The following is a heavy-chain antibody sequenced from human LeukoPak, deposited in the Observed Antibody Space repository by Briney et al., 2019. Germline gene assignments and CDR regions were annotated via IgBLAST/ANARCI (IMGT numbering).Heavy chain of an antibody. CDR3: ASTVFEGYYDFWSGYYLVDDY. CDR1: GGSISSYY. CDR2: INHSGST. V-gene: IGHV4-34*01. J-gene: IGHJ4*02. Sequence: PSETLSLTCTVSGGSISSYYWSWIRQPPGKGLEWIGEINHSGSTNYNPSLKSRVTISVDTSKNQFSLKLSSVTAADTAVYYCASTVFEGYYDFWSGYYLVDDYWGQGTLVTVSS. D-gene: IGHD3-3*01.